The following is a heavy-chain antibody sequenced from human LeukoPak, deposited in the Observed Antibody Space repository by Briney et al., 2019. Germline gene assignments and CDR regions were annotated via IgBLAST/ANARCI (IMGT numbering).Heavy chain of an antibody. J-gene: IGHJ4*02. CDR1: GASFSSSTYY. CDR2: ISYSGST. D-gene: IGHD6-13*01. V-gene: IGHV4-39*01. Sequence: KTSETLSLTCTVSGASFSSSTYYWGWIRQPPGEGLEWIGSISYSGSTYYSPSLKSRVTMSVDTSKNQFSLKLSSVTAADTAVYYCARHAGGIAAAGTRPFDYWGQGTLVTVSS. CDR3: ARHAGGIAAAGTRPFDY.